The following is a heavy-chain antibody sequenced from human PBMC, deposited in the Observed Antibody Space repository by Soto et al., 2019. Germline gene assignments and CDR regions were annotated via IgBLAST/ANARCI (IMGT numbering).Heavy chain of an antibody. CDR1: GYTFTSYG. CDR3: ARDFRDYNWNYEELYYYYGMDV. V-gene: IGHV1-18*04. J-gene: IGHJ6*02. D-gene: IGHD1-7*01. Sequence: GASVKVSCKASGYTFTSYGISWVRQAPGQGLEWVGWISAYNGNTNYAQKLQGRVTMTTDTSTSTAYMELRSLRSDDTAVYYCARDFRDYNWNYEELYYYYGMDVWGQGTTVTVSS. CDR2: ISAYNGNT.